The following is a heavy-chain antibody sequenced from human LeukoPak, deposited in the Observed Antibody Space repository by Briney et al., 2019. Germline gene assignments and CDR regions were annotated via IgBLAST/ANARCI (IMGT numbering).Heavy chain of an antibody. Sequence: PSETLSLTCTVSGGSLSSYYWSWIRQPAGKGLEWIGRIYTSGNTNYNPSLKSRVTMSVDTSKNQFSLKLSSVTAADTAVYYCARQRRDSYGYWYFDLWGRGTLVTVSS. J-gene: IGHJ2*01. CDR3: ARQRRDSYGYWYFDL. CDR2: IYTSGNT. D-gene: IGHD5-18*01. CDR1: GGSLSSYY. V-gene: IGHV4-4*07.